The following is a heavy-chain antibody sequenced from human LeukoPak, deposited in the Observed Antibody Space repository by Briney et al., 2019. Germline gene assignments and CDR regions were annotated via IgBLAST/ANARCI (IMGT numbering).Heavy chain of an antibody. Sequence: SETLSLTCTVSGYSISSGYYWGWIRQPPGKGLEWIGSIYHSGSTYYNPSLKSRVTISVDTSKNQFSPKLSSVTAADTAVYYCAREGGGYRGYDPVDYWGQGTLVTVSS. CDR2: IYHSGST. CDR3: AREGGGYRGYDPVDY. CDR1: GYSISSGYY. V-gene: IGHV4-38-2*02. D-gene: IGHD5-12*01. J-gene: IGHJ4*02.